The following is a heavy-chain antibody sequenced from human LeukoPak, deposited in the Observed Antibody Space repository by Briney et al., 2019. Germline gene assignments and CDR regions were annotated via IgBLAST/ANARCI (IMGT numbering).Heavy chain of an antibody. D-gene: IGHD3-22*01. J-gene: IGHJ6*03. V-gene: IGHV3-21*01. CDR2: ISSSSSYI. CDR3: ATSRITMIGDYMDF. CDR1: GFTFGSYS. Sequence: GGSLRLSCAASGFTFGSYSMDWVRQAPGKGLEWVASISSSSSYIFYGDSVKGRFTISRDNSKNTVYLTVISLRTEDTALYYCATSRITMIGDYMDFWGRGTAVTVSS.